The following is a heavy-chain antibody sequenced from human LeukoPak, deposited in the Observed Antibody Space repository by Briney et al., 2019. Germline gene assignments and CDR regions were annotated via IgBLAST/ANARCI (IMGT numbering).Heavy chain of an antibody. V-gene: IGHV4-59*01. J-gene: IGHJ3*02. CDR1: GVSMSSYY. CDR2: IYYSGST. D-gene: IGHD3-10*01. CDR3: ARQGSNPFGI. Sequence: PSETLSLTCTVSGVSMSSYYWSWIRQPPGKGLEWIGYIYYSGSTNYNPSLKSRVTISVDTSKNQFSLKLSSVTAADTAVYYCARQGSNPFGIWGQGTMVTVSS.